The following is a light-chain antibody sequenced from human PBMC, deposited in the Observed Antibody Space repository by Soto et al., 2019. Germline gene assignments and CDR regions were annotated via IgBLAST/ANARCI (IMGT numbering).Light chain of an antibody. CDR1: SSNIGSNY. V-gene: IGLV1-47*01. Sequence: QSVLTQPPSASGTPGQRVTISCSGSSSNIGSNYVYWYQQLPGTAPKLLIYRNNQRPSGVPDRFSGSKSGTSASLAISGLRSEDEADYYSAAWDDSLSAHYVFGTGTKLTVL. CDR3: AAWDDSLSAHYV. CDR2: RNN. J-gene: IGLJ1*01.